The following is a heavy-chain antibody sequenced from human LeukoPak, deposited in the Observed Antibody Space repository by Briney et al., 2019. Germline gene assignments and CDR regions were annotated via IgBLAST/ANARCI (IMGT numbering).Heavy chain of an antibody. D-gene: IGHD5-18*01. CDR1: GFTFDDYA. CDR2: ISWNSGSI. CDR3: AKEYSYGRFDY. J-gene: IGHJ4*02. Sequence: PGGSLRLSCAASGFTFDDYAMHWVRQAPGKGLEWVSGISWNSGSIGYADSVKGRFTISRDNAKNSLYLQMNSLRAEDTALYYCAKEYSYGRFDYWGQGTLVTVSS. V-gene: IGHV3-9*01.